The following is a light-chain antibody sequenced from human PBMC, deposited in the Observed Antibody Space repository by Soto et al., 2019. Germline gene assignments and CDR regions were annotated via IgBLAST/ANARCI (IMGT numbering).Light chain of an antibody. CDR3: QQYGSSPRT. V-gene: IGKV3-20*01. Sequence: EIVLTQSPGTLSLSPGERATLSCRASQSVSSSYLAWYQQKPGQAPRLLIYGASSRAPGIPDRFSGSGSGTDFTRTISILEPEDFAVYYCQQYGSSPRTFGQGTKVEIK. CDR1: QSVSSSY. J-gene: IGKJ1*01. CDR2: GAS.